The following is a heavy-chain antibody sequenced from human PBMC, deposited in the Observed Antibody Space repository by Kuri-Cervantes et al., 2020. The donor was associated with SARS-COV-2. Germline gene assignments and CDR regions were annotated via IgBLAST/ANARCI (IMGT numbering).Heavy chain of an antibody. V-gene: IGHV3-7*01. CDR1: GFTFSSYW. CDR3: ARDPGIVVVPAAIPGAFDI. CDR2: VRQDGRDK. D-gene: IGHD2-2*01. Sequence: GGSLRLSCAASGFTFSSYWMTWVRQAPGKGLDWVANVRQDGRDKYYGDSVKGRFTISRDNSKNTLYLQMNSLRAEDTAVYYCARDPGIVVVPAAIPGAFDIWGQGTMVTVSS. J-gene: IGHJ3*02.